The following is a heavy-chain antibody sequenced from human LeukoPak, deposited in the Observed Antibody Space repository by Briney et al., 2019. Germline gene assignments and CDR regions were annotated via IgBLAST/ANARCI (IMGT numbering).Heavy chain of an antibody. D-gene: IGHD5-18*01. V-gene: IGHV5-51*01. CDR2: IYPGDSDT. CDR1: GYSFTSYW. J-gene: IGHJ4*02. Sequence: GGSLRVSCMGSGYSFTSYWIGWVRQMPGKRLEWMGIIYPGDSDTRYSPSFQRQITISADKSISPAYLQWSSLKASDTAMYYCGRPRGGYSYGLVDFWGQGTLVTVSS. CDR3: GRPRGGYSYGLVDF.